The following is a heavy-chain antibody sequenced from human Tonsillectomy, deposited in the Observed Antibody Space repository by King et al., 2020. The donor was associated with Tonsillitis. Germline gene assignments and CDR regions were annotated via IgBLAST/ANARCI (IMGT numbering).Heavy chain of an antibody. V-gene: IGHV1-69*04. CDR1: GGTFSNYA. Sequence: QVQLVQSGAEVKKPGSSVKVSCKASGGTFSNYAISWVRQAPGQGLEWMGRIIPILAIANYAQKFQGRVTITADKSTSTANMELSSLRSEDTAVYYCARVKGYCSSTNCYAGLCAFDIWGQGTMVTVSS. J-gene: IGHJ3*02. CDR2: IIPILAIA. D-gene: IGHD2-2*01. CDR3: ARVKGYCSSTNCYAGLCAFDI.